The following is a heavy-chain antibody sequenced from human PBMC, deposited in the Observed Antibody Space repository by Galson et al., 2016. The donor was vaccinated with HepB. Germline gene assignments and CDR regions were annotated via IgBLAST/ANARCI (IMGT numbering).Heavy chain of an antibody. CDR2: INLNTGGT. V-gene: IGHV1-2*02. Sequence: SVKVSCKASGNTFTDYYMHWVRQAPGQGLEWMGWINLNTGGTNYAQKFQVRVTVTANTSVNTAYMELTRLTSDDTAIYYCARVTPGTVGAPLDTWGQGTLVTVSS. J-gene: IGHJ5*02. D-gene: IGHD1-26*01. CDR3: ARVTPGTVGAPLDT. CDR1: GNTFTDYY.